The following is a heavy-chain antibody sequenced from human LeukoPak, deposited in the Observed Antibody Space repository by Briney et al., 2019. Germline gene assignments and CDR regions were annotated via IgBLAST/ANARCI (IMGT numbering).Heavy chain of an antibody. D-gene: IGHD3/OR15-3a*01. V-gene: IGHV3-7*01. CDR3: ARDLDFYPTDQ. CDR2: IGKDGSGN. CDR1: GFSLSRYW. J-gene: IGHJ5*02. Sequence: PGGSLRLSCAASGFSLSRYWMSWVRQAPGKGLEWVANIGKDGSGNHYVDSVKGRFTISRDNAKNSVFLQMSSLRAGDTAVYYCARDLDFYPTDQWGQGTLVTVSS.